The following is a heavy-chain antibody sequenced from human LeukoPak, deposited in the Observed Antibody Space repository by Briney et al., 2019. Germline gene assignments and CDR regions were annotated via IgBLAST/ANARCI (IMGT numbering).Heavy chain of an antibody. Sequence: SVKVSCKTSGDTFNNYAVTWVRQAPGQGLEWMGGIIPIFGSANYAQKFQGRVTITADESRSTGYMELSSLRSEDTAVYYCARGSTNYDFWSGYPNTGDYFDYWGQGTLVTVSS. D-gene: IGHD3-3*01. CDR3: ARGSTNYDFWSGYPNTGDYFDY. J-gene: IGHJ4*02. V-gene: IGHV1-69*13. CDR2: IIPIFGSA. CDR1: GDTFNNYA.